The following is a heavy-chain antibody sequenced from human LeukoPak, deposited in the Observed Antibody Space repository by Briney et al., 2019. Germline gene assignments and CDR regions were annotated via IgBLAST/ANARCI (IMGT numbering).Heavy chain of an antibody. CDR1: GFTFDRYT. Sequence: PGGSLRLSCATSGFTFDRYTIHWVRQAPGKGLEWVSLAGWVGGTTYYSDSVRGRFTISRGSGKNSVYLQMNSLTTDDTAFYFCAKELDTMFFDYWGQGALVTVSS. J-gene: IGHJ4*02. CDR2: AGWVGGTT. D-gene: IGHD3-10*02. V-gene: IGHV3-43*01. CDR3: AKELDTMFFDY.